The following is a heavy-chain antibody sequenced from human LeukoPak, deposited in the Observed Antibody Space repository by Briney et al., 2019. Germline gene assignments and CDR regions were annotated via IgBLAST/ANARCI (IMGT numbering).Heavy chain of an antibody. CDR1: GFTFSSYA. CDR3: ATSPFAPGYSSSWYYYYGMDV. CDR2: ISYDGSNK. J-gene: IGHJ6*04. V-gene: IGHV3-30*04. D-gene: IGHD6-13*01. Sequence: GRSLRLSCAASGFTFSSYAMHWVRQAPGKGLEWVAVISYDGSNKYYADSVKGRFTISRDNSKNTLYLQMNSLRAEDTAVYYCATSPFAPGYSSSWYYYYGMDVRGKGTTVTVSS.